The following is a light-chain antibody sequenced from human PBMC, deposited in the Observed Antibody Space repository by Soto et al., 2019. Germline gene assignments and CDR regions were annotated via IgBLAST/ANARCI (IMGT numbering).Light chain of an antibody. Sequence: QSVLTQPPSASVSPGQSVTISCTGTSSDVGGYNYVSWYQQHPGKAPKLMIYEVSKRPSGVPDRFSGSKSDNTASLTVSGLQAEDEADYYCSSYAGSNNLIFGGGTKLTVL. J-gene: IGLJ2*01. CDR3: SSYAGSNNLI. CDR2: EVS. CDR1: SSDVGGYNY. V-gene: IGLV2-8*01.